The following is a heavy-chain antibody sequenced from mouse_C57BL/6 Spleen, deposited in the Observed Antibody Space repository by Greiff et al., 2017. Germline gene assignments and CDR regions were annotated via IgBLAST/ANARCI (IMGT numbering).Heavy chain of an antibody. CDR1: GYAFSSSW. V-gene: IGHV1-82*01. CDR2: IYPGDGDT. J-gene: IGHJ2*01. Sequence: QVQLQQSGPELVKPGASVKISCKASGYAFSSSWMNWVKQRPGKGLEWIGRIYPGDGDTNYNGKFKGKATLTADKSSSTAYMQLSSLTSEDSAVYFCAREDLYYGSSYGYFDYWGQGTTLTVSS. D-gene: IGHD1-1*01. CDR3: AREDLYYGSSYGYFDY.